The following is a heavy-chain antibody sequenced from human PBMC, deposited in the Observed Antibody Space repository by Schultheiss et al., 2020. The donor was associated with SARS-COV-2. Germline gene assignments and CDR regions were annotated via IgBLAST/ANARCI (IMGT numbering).Heavy chain of an antibody. CDR1: GFTFSSYW. CDR2: ISGSGGST. CDR3: AKGLWFGELSIEGDY. Sequence: GGSLRLSCAASGFTFSSYWMSWVRQAPGKGLEWVSAISGSGGSTYYADSVKGRFTISRDNSKNTLYLQMNSLRAEDTAVYYCAKGLWFGELSIEGDYWGQGTLVTVSS. J-gene: IGHJ4*02. D-gene: IGHD3-10*01. V-gene: IGHV3-23*01.